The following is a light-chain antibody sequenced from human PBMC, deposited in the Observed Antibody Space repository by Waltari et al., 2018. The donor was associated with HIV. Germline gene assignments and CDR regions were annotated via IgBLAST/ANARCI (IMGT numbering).Light chain of an antibody. J-gene: IGKJ1*01. CDR1: QSINNW. V-gene: IGKV1-5*03. Sequence: DIQMTQFPSTLSASVGDRVTITCRASQSINNWLAWYQQKPGKAPKLLIYKASTLESGVPSRFSGSGSGTQFTLTISSLQPDDFATYYCQQYLRTFGQGTKVEIK. CDR3: QQYLRT. CDR2: KAS.